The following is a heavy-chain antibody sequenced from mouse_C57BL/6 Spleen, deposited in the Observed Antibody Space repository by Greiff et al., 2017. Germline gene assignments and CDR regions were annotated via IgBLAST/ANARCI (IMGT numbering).Heavy chain of an antibody. J-gene: IGHJ2*01. V-gene: IGHV1-55*01. CDR1: GYTFTSYW. D-gene: IGHD2-10*01. Sequence: QVQLQQPGAELVKPGASVKMSCKASGYTFTSYWITWVKQRPGQGLEWIGDIYPGSGSTNYNEQFKSKATLTVDTSSSTAYMQLSSLTSEDSAVYYCARTSYYGNYGLDYWGQGTTLTVSS. CDR2: IYPGSGST. CDR3: ARTSYYGNYGLDY.